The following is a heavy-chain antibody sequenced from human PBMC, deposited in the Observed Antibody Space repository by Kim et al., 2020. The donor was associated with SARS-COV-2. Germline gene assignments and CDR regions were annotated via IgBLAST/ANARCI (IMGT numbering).Heavy chain of an antibody. Sequence: GESLKISCKGSGYSFTSYWIGWVRQMPGKGLEWMGIIYPGDSDTRYSPSFQGQVTISADKSISTAYLQWSSLKASDTAMYYCARQSPFGYSYAFSYGMDVWGQGTTVTVSS. CDR2: IYPGDSDT. V-gene: IGHV5-51*01. J-gene: IGHJ6*02. CDR1: GYSFTSYW. CDR3: ARQSPFGYSYAFSYGMDV. D-gene: IGHD5-18*01.